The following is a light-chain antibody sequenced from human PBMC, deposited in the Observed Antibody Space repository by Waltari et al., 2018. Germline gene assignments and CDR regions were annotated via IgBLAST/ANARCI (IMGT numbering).Light chain of an antibody. Sequence: EIVMTQSPATLSVSPGERATLSCRASQSVSSNLAWYQQNPGQAPRLLIYGASTRATGVPARFSGSGSGTEFTLTISSLQSEDFAVYYCQQYNDWPRTFGQGTKVEFK. CDR1: QSVSSN. CDR2: GAS. J-gene: IGKJ1*01. CDR3: QQYNDWPRT. V-gene: IGKV3-15*01.